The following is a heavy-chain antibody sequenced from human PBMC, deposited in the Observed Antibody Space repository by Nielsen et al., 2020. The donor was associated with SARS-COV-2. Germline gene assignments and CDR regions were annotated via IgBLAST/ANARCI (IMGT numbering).Heavy chain of an antibody. D-gene: IGHD5-18*01. Sequence: WVRQAPGQGLEWMGIINPSGGSTSYAQKFQGRVTMTRDTSTSTVYMELSSLRSEDTAVYYCARRGYSYGYYYYYMDVWGKGTTVPSP. CDR2: INPSGGST. V-gene: IGHV1-46*01. CDR3: ARRGYSYGYYYYYMDV. J-gene: IGHJ6*03.